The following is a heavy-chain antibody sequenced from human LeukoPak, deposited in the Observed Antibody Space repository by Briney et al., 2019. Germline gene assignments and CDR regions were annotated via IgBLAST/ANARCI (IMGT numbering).Heavy chain of an antibody. Sequence: GASVKVSCKASGYTFTNHAINWVRQAPGQGLEWMGWINPNSGGTNYAQKFQGRVTMTRDTSTSTAYMELSRLRSDDTAVYYCARDPYYYYMDVWGKGTTVTVSS. CDR2: INPNSGGT. CDR1: GYTFTNHA. CDR3: ARDPYYYYMDV. J-gene: IGHJ6*03. V-gene: IGHV1-2*02.